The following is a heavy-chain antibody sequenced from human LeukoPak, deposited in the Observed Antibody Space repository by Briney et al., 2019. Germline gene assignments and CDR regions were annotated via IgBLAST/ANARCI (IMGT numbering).Heavy chain of an antibody. CDR2: ISSSSSCI. J-gene: IGHJ4*02. D-gene: IGHD4-23*01. CDR1: GFTSSSYS. Sequence: GGSLRLSCAASGFTSSSYSMNWVRQAPGKGLEWVSSISSSSSCIYYADSVKGRFTISRDNAKNSLYLQMNSLRAEDTAVYYCARDSGLRWNSIDCWGQGTLVTVSS. V-gene: IGHV3-21*01. CDR3: ARDSGLRWNSIDC.